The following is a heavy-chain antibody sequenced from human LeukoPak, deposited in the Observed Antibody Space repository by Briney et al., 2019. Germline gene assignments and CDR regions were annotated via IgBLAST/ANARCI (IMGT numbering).Heavy chain of an antibody. Sequence: GGSLRLSCAASGFTFTIYTMSWVRQAPGKGLEWVSSISNNDDYIYYADSVKGRFTVSRDNAKNSLYLQMNSQRVEDTAVYYCARDRSVLRGVISDYWGQGTLVTVSS. CDR2: ISNNDDYI. J-gene: IGHJ4*02. CDR1: GFTFTIYT. V-gene: IGHV3-21*01. D-gene: IGHD3-10*01. CDR3: ARDRSVLRGVISDY.